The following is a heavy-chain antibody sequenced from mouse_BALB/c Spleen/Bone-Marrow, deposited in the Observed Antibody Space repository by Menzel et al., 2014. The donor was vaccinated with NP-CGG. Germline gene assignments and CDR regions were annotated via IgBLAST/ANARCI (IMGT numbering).Heavy chain of an antibody. CDR1: GYSFXGYF. CDR2: INPYNGDT. CDR3: GRSGYYGSSYFDV. Sequence: VQLQQSGPELVKPGASVKISCKASGYSFXGYFMNWVKQSHGKSLEWIGRINPYNGDTFYNQKFKGKATLTVDKSSSTAHMELLSLTSEDSAVYYCGRSGYYGSSYFDVWGAGTTVTVSS. J-gene: IGHJ1*01. D-gene: IGHD1-1*01. V-gene: IGHV1-37*01.